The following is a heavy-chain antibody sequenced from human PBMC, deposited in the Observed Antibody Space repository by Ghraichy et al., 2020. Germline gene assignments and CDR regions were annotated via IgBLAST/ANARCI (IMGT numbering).Heavy chain of an antibody. CDR1: EFTFSSFA. J-gene: IGHJ4*02. D-gene: IGHD3-10*01. Sequence: GGSLRLSCAASEFTFSSFAMNWVRQAPGKGLEWVSAISGSGGNTYYAESVKGRFTVSRDNSKNKVYLHMNSLRVEDTAVYYCAKDDLFYYGSGSSPVKGRLEYWGQGTQVTVSS. V-gene: IGHV3-23*01. CDR2: ISGSGGNT. CDR3: AKDDLFYYGSGSSPVKGRLEY.